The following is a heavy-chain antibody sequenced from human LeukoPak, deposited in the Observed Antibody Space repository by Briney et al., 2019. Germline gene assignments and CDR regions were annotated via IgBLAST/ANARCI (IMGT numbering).Heavy chain of an antibody. CDR3: ASVLWSAYYTVWYFDL. Sequence: SVKVSCKASGCTFSTYSISWVRQAPGQGLEWMGGIIPIIRKANYAQKFQGRVTITTDESTSTAYMELSSLRSEDTAVYYCASVLWSAYYTVWYFDLWGRGTLVTVSS. CDR2: IIPIIRKA. D-gene: IGHD3-3*01. CDR1: GCTFSTYS. J-gene: IGHJ2*01. V-gene: IGHV1-69*16.